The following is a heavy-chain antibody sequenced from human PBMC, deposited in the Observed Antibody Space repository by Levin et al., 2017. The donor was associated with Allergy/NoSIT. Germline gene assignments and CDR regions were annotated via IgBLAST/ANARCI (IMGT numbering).Heavy chain of an antibody. V-gene: IGHV4-59*01. J-gene: IGHJ6*02. D-gene: IGHD3-22*01. CDR2: IYNSGST. CDR1: GGSISNYF. Sequence: SETLSLTCTVSGGSISNYFWSWIRQSPGKGLEWIGYIYNSGSTNYNPSLKSRVTISVDTSKDQFSLNLSSLTAADTAVYYCARVYYSNLYDGMDGWGQGTTVTVSS. CDR3: ARVYYSNLYDGMDG.